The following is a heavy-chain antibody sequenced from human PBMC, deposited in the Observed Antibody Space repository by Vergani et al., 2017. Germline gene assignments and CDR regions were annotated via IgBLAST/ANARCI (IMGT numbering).Heavy chain of an antibody. D-gene: IGHD4-17*01. CDR1: GGTFSSYA. CDR3: ARDPTPAFTVTTFQKVYYFDY. J-gene: IGHJ4*02. CDR2: IIPSFGTA. Sequence: QVQLVQSGAEVKKPGSSVKVSCKASGGTFSSYAISWVRQAPGQGLEWMGGIIPSFGTANYAQKFQGRVTITADESTSTAYMELSSLRSEDTAVYYCARDPTPAFTVTTFQKVYYFDYWGQGTLVTVSS. V-gene: IGHV1-69*01.